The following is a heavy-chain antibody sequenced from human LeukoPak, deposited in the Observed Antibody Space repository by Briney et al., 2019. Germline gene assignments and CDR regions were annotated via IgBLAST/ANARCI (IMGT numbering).Heavy chain of an antibody. V-gene: IGHV4-30-4*07. D-gene: IGHD2-21*02. CDR3: ARRDCGGDCYSGRTFDS. Sequence: PSQTLSLTCAVSGGSISSGGYSWSWLRQPPGKGLEWIGYIYYSGSTYYNPSLKSRVTISVDTSKNQFSLKLSSVTAADTAVYYCARRDCGGDCYSGRTFDSWSQGTMVTVP. CDR2: IYYSGST. J-gene: IGHJ3*02. CDR1: GGSISSGGYS.